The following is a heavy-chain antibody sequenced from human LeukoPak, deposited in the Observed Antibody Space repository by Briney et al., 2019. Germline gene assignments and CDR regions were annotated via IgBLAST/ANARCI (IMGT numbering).Heavy chain of an antibody. Sequence: SETLSLTCAVYGGSFSGYYWSWIRQPPGKGLEWIGEINHSGSTNYNPSLKSRVTISVDTSKNQFSLKLSPVTAADTAVYYCARGRRDSSGYYFPRGFYWGQGTLVTVSS. CDR3: ARGRRDSSGYYFPRGFY. CDR2: INHSGST. J-gene: IGHJ4*02. D-gene: IGHD3-22*01. CDR1: GGSFSGYY. V-gene: IGHV4-34*01.